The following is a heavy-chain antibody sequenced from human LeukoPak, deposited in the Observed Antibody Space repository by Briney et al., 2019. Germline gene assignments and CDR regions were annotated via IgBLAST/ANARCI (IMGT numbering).Heavy chain of an antibody. D-gene: IGHD2-21*02. CDR2: ISGSGGST. J-gene: IGHJ5*02. CDR3: AKGVRKHFVVVTAINWFDP. Sequence: AGGSLRLSCEASGLTFNKYWMTWVRQAPGKGLEWVSAISGSGGSTYYADSVKGRFTISRDNSKNTLYLQMNSLRAEDTVVYYCAKGVRKHFVVVTAINWFDPWGQGTLVTVSS. V-gene: IGHV3-23*01. CDR1: GLTFNKYW.